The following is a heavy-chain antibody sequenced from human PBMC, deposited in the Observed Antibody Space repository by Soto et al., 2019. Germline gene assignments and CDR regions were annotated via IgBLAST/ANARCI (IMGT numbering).Heavy chain of an antibody. CDR1: GYTFTSYA. Sequence: GASVKVSCKAAGYTFTSYAMHWVRQAPGQRLEWMGWINAGNGNTKYSQKFQGRVTITRDTSASTAYMELSSLRSEDTAVYYCARVTGWYFPDYWGQGTLVTVSS. V-gene: IGHV1-3*01. CDR2: INAGNGNT. CDR3: ARVTGWYFPDY. D-gene: IGHD6-19*01. J-gene: IGHJ4*02.